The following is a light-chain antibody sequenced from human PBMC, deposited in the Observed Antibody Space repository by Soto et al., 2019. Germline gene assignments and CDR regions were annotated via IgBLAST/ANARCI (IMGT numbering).Light chain of an antibody. V-gene: IGLV1-40*01. CDR2: GNN. CDR3: QSFDSSLGGSGV. CDR1: SSNIGAGFD. Sequence: QSVLTQPPSVSGAPGQRVTISCTGSSSNIGAGFDVHWYQQLPGTAPKLLIYGNNNRPSGVPDRFSGSKSGTSASLAITGLQAEDEPDYYCQSFDSSLGGSGVFGGGTKLTVL. J-gene: IGLJ3*02.